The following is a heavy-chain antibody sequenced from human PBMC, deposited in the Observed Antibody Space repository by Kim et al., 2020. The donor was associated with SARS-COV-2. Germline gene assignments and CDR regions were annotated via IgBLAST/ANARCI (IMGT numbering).Heavy chain of an antibody. J-gene: IGHJ4*02. CDR1: GFTFSSYE. CDR3: ASLITTDQCFDY. V-gene: IGHV3-48*03. CDR2: ISSSGSTI. Sequence: GGSLRLSCAASGFTFSSYEMNWVRQAPGKGLEWVSYISSSGSTIYYADSVKGRFTISRDNAKNSLYLQMNSLRAEDTAVYYCASLITTDQCFDYWGQGTLVTVSS. D-gene: IGHD1-26*01.